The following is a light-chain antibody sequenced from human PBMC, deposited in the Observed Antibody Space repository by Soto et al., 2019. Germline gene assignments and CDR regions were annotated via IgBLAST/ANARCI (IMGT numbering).Light chain of an antibody. CDR2: GAS. V-gene: IGKV3-15*01. CDR1: QSVGRK. CDR3: QQYNNWSTWT. J-gene: IGKJ1*01. Sequence: EIMMTQSPATLSVPPGERATLSCRASQSVGRKLAWYQQKPGQAPRLLIYGASTRATGIPARFSGSGSGTEFTLTISSLQSEDFAVYYCQQYNNWSTWTFGQGTKVEIK.